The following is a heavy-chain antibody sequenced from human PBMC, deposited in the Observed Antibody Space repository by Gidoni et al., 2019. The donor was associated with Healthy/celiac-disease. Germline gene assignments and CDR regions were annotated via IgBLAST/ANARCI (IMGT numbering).Heavy chain of an antibody. J-gene: IGHJ4*02. D-gene: IGHD1-1*01. CDR2: IIPSFGTA. Sequence: QVQLVQSGAAVKKPVSSVKVSCKASGGTFRSYAISWVRQAPGQGLEWMGGIIPSFGTANYAQKFQGRVTITADESTSTAYMELSSLRSEDTAVYYCARAGGGHGTYYFDYWGQGTLVTVSS. CDR3: ARAGGGHGTYYFDY. V-gene: IGHV1-69*01. CDR1: GGTFRSYA.